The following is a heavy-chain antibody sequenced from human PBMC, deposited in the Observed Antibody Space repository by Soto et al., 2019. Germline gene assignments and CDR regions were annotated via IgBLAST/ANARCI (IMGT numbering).Heavy chain of an antibody. D-gene: IGHD3-9*01. CDR3: ARGEGYFDWLFGGFDY. V-gene: IGHV1-69*13. J-gene: IGHJ4*02. CDR2: IIPIFGTA. Sequence: SVKVSCKASGGTFSSYAISWVRQAPGQGLEWMGGIIPIFGTANYAQKFQGRVTITADESTSTAYMELSSLRSEDTAVYYCARGEGYFDWLFGGFDYWGQGTLVTVSS. CDR1: GGTFSSYA.